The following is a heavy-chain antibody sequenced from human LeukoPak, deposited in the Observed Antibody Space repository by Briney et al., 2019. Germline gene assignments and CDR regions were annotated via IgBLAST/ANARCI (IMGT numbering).Heavy chain of an antibody. V-gene: IGHV4-34*01. Sequence: SETPSLTCAVYGGSFSGYYWSWIRQPPGKGLEWIGEINHSGSTNYNPSLKSRVTISVDTSKNQFPLKLSSVTAADTAVYYCARGSKGSSARGYYYYMDVWGKGTTVTVSS. J-gene: IGHJ6*03. CDR1: GGSFSGYY. CDR2: INHSGST. D-gene: IGHD6-6*01. CDR3: ARGSKGSSARGYYYYMDV.